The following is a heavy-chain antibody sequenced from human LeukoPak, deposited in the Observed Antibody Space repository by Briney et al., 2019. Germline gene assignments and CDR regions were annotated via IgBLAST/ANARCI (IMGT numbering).Heavy chain of an antibody. D-gene: IGHD3-10*01. J-gene: IGHJ6*02. Sequence: GGSLRLSCAASGFTFSSYGMHWVRQAPGKRLEWVAFIRSDGSYKYVDSVKGRFIISGDNSKNTLYLQMNSLRAEDTAVYYCARDPSFSVPYYYYGMDVWGQGTTVTVSS. CDR3: ARDPSFSVPYYYYGMDV. CDR1: GFTFSSYG. V-gene: IGHV3-30*02. CDR2: IRSDGSYK.